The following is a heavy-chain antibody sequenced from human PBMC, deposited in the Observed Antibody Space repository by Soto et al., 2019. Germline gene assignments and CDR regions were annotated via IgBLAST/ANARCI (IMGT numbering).Heavy chain of an antibody. J-gene: IGHJ2*01. CDR2: INNGGSS. D-gene: IGHD3-10*01. CDR3: ARGRGDGYNQNWYFDL. Sequence: QVHLQQWGAGLLKPSETLSLTCAVYGGSFSGYYWSWIRQPPGKGLEWIGEINNGGSSNYNPSLKSRVSMSVGTSNNQSSLKLTSVTAADTAVYYCARGRGDGYNQNWYFDLWGRGTLVTVSS. CDR1: GGSFSGYY. V-gene: IGHV4-34*01.